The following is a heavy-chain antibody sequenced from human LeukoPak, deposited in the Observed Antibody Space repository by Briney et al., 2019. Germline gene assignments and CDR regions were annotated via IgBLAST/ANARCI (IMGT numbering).Heavy chain of an antibody. CDR1: GGXISSSNC. CDR2: IYHSGSA. J-gene: IGHJ4*02. V-gene: IGHV4-4*02. CDR3: ASAGHDGIGYKVC. D-gene: IGHD3-22*01. Sequence: PSGTLSLTCAVSGGXISSSNCWSWVRQPPGKELEWIGEIYHSGSANYNPSLKSRVTISVDKSKNQFSLRLSSVTAADTAVYYCASAGHDGIGYKVCWGQGTLVTVSS.